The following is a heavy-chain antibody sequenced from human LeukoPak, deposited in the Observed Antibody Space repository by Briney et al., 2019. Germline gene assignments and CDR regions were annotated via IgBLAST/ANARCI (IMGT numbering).Heavy chain of an antibody. Sequence: ASVKVSCKASGYILTEYYVHWVRQAPGQGLEWMGFIIPDSGGTTYQHKFQGRVTMTRDMSISTFYMELSSLRPDDTAVYYCSTEDKYCTGANCGVFWGQGTLITVSS. CDR2: IIPDSGGT. V-gene: IGHV1-2*02. D-gene: IGHD2-8*02. CDR3: STEDKYCTGANCGVF. J-gene: IGHJ4*02. CDR1: GYILTEYY.